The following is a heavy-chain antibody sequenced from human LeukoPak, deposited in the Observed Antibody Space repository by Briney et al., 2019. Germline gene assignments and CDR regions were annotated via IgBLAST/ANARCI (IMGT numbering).Heavy chain of an antibody. Sequence: GGSLRLSCAASGFTFSSYAMSWVRQAPGKGLEWVSVIYSGGSTYYVDSVKGRFTISRDNSKNTLYLQMNSLRAEDTAVYYCARVDSSSWIMDVWGQGTTVTVSS. CDR2: IYSGGST. J-gene: IGHJ6*02. CDR3: ARVDSSSWIMDV. D-gene: IGHD6-13*01. CDR1: GFTFSSYA. V-gene: IGHV3-53*01.